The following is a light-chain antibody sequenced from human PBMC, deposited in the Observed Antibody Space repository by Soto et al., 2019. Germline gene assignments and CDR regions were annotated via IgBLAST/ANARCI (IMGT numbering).Light chain of an antibody. J-gene: IGLJ2*01. Sequence: QTVVTQEPSFSVSPGGTITLTCGLSSGSVSTSHYPSWCQQTPGQAPRTLIYNTNTRSSGVPDRFSGSILGNKAALTITGAPADDESDYFCCVYMGRWISVIGGGTKVTVL. CDR2: NTN. CDR3: CVYMGRWISV. V-gene: IGLV8-61*01. CDR1: SGSVSTSHY.